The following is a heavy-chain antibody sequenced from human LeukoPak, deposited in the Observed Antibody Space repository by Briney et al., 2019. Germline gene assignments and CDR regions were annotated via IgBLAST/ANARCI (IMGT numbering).Heavy chain of an antibody. CDR2: IIPIFGTA. Sequence: SVEVSCKASGGTFSSYAISWVRQAPGQGLEWMGGIIPIFGTANYAQKFQGRVTITADKSTSTAYMELSSLRSEDTAVYYCAREVAYYFDYWGQGTLVTVSS. CDR1: GGTFSSYA. J-gene: IGHJ4*02. V-gene: IGHV1-69*06. CDR3: AREVAYYFDY.